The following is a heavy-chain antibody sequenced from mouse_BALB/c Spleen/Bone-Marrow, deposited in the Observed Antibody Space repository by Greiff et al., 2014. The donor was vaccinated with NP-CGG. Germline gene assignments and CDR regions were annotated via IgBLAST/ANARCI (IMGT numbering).Heavy chain of an antibody. Sequence: QVQLQQSGAELVRPGSSVKISCKASGYAFSSYWMNWEKQRPGQGLEWIGQIYPGDGDTNYNGKFKGKATLTADKSSSTAYMQLSSLTSEDSAVYFCARVRNWADYWGQGTTLTVSS. V-gene: IGHV1-80*01. CDR2: IYPGDGDT. CDR1: GYAFSSYW. J-gene: IGHJ2*01. D-gene: IGHD4-1*01. CDR3: ARVRNWADY.